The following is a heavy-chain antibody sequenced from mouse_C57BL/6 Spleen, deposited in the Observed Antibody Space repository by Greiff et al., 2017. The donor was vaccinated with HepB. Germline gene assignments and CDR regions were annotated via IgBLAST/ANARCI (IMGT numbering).Heavy chain of an antibody. CDR1: GFTFSSYA. Sequence: EVQLVESGGGLVKPGGSLKLSCAASGFTFSSYAMSWVRQTPEKRLEWVATISDGGSYTYYPDNVKGRFTLSRDNAKNNLYLQMSHLKSEDTAMYYCAKAAQALFAYWGQGTLVTVSA. V-gene: IGHV5-4*01. CDR2: ISDGGSYT. J-gene: IGHJ3*01. D-gene: IGHD3-2*02. CDR3: AKAAQALFAY.